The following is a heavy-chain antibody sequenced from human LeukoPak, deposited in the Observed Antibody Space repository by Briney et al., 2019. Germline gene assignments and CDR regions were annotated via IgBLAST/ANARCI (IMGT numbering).Heavy chain of an antibody. CDR2: INQDGSEK. CDR3: ARDWFHAIDY. Sequence: GGSLRLSCAASGFTFSSFWMSWVRQAPGKGLEWVANINQDGSEKYYVDSVKGRFTISRDNAKNTLYLQMNSLRDEDTAVYYCARDWFHAIDYWGQGTLVTVSS. V-gene: IGHV3-7*01. CDR1: GFTFSSFW. J-gene: IGHJ4*02. D-gene: IGHD2/OR15-2a*01.